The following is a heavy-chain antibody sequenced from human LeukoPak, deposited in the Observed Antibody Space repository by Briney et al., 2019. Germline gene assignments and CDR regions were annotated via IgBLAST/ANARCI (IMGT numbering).Heavy chain of an antibody. V-gene: IGHV3-21*01. CDR1: GFTFSSYA. J-gene: IGHJ3*02. D-gene: IGHD5-24*01. Sequence: GGSLRLSCAASGFTFSSYAMSWVRQAPGKGLEWVSSISSSSSYIYYAGSVKGRFTISRDNAKNSLYLQMNSLRAEDTAVYYCARDQGMATINSRSRSFDIWGQGTMVTVSS. CDR2: ISSSSSYI. CDR3: ARDQGMATINSRSRSFDI.